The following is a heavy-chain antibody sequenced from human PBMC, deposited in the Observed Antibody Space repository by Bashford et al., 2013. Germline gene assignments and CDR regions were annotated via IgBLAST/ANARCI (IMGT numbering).Heavy chain of an antibody. D-gene: IGHD3-10*01. Sequence: YVDSMKGRFTISRDNAKNSLYLQVSSLRADDTAMYYCARDQGASASFSHWGQGTLVTVSS. J-gene: IGHJ4*02. V-gene: IGHV3-7*04. CDR3: ARDQGASASFSH.